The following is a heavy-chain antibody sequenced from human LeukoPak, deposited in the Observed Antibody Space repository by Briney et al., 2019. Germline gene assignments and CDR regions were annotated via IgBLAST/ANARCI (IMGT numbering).Heavy chain of an antibody. D-gene: IGHD4-17*01. CDR3: ARVSRRSEYCDYGT. J-gene: IGHJ5*02. CDR1: GYTFTGYY. CDR2: INPNSGGT. V-gene: IGHV1-2*02. Sequence: ASVKVSCKASGYTFTGYYMHWVRQAPGQGLEWMGWINPNSGGTNYAQKFQGRVTMTRDTSISTAYMELSRLRSDDTAVYYCARVSRRSEYCDYGTWGQGALVSVSS.